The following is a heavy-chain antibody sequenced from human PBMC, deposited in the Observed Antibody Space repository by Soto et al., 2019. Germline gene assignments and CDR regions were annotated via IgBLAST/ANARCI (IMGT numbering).Heavy chain of an antibody. CDR1: GYSFTSYW. CDR3: ANHPSTTAATDPYYYYGMDV. J-gene: IGHJ6*02. Sequence: VESLKISCKGSGYSFTSYWIGWVRQMPGKGLEWMGIIYPGDSDTRYSPSFQGQVTISADKAISTAYLQWSSLKVSDTAMYSSANHPSTTAATDPYYYYGMDVWGQGTTVTVSS. V-gene: IGHV5-51*01. CDR2: IYPGDSDT. D-gene: IGHD6-13*01.